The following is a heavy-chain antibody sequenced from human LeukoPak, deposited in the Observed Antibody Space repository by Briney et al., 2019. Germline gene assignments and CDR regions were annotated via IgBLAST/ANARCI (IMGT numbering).Heavy chain of an antibody. D-gene: IGHD6-19*01. Sequence: GGSLRLSCVASDFTFSNFGMHWVRQAPGKGLEWLSFIRYDGSNNYHADSVKGRFSISRDNSKNTLHLQMNTLRPDDTAVYYCARTAVAGTLRWFDLWGQGTLVIVSS. V-gene: IGHV3-30*02. CDR1: DFTFSNFG. CDR3: ARTAVAGTLRWFDL. J-gene: IGHJ5*02. CDR2: IRYDGSNN.